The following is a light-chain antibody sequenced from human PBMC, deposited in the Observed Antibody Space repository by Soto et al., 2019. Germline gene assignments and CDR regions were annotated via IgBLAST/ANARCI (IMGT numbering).Light chain of an antibody. CDR3: QQYDSSPRT. V-gene: IGKV3-20*01. CDR2: GAS. CDR1: QSVSSSN. Sequence: DTVLTQAPYTLSLSPGERATLSCRAGQSVSSSNFAWYQQKPAQAPRLLIYGASRRAPGIPERFSGSGSGTDFTLTINRLEPEDFAVYYCQQYDSSPRTFGQGTKVDIK. J-gene: IGKJ1*01.